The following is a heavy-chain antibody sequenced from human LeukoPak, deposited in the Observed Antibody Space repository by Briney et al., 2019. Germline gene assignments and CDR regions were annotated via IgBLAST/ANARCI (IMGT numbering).Heavy chain of an antibody. D-gene: IGHD5/OR15-5a*01. CDR1: GYTFTAYY. CDR3: AREKGGVYNLDY. J-gene: IGHJ4*02. CDR2: INPSGGST. V-gene: IGHV1-46*01. Sequence: GASVKVSCKASGYTFTAYYIHWVRQAPGQGLEWMGIINPSGGSTSYAQKFQGRVTITADKSTSTAYMELSSLRSEDTAVYYCAREKGGVYNLDYWGQGTLVTVSS.